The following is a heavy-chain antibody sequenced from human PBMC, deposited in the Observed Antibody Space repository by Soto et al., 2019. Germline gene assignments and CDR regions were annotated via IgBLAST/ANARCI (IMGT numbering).Heavy chain of an antibody. CDR1: GYSFAGYW. Sequence: VESLKISCKGSGYSFAGYWITWVRQNPGKGLEWMGRIDPIDSHTYYSPSFRGHVTISVTKSITTVFLQWRSLRASDTAMYYCARQIYDSDTGPHFQYYFDSWGQGNTVTVSA. D-gene: IGHD3-22*01. V-gene: IGHV5-10-1*01. J-gene: IGHJ4*02. CDR3: ARQIYDSDTGPHFQYYFDS. CDR2: IDPIDSHT.